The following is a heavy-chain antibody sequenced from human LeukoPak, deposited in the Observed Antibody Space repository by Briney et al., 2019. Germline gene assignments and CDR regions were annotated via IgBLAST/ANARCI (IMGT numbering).Heavy chain of an antibody. J-gene: IGHJ6*02. Sequence: GGSLRLSCAASGFTFSSFSMSWVRQAPGKGLEYVPGIGRTTYYAESVKGRFTISRDNSKNTLFLQMNSLRAEDTAVYYCAKRGLYGTVPFYGMDVWGQGTTVTVSS. D-gene: IGHD2-8*02. V-gene: IGHV3-23*01. CDR1: GFTFSSFS. CDR3: AKRGLYGTVPFYGMDV. CDR2: IGRTT.